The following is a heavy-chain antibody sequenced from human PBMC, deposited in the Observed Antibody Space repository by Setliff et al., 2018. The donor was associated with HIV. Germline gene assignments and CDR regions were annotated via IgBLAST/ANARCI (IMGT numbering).Heavy chain of an antibody. J-gene: IGHJ6*03. CDR2: IIPILGIA. CDR1: GGTFSSYA. V-gene: IGHV1-69*10. D-gene: IGHD6-13*01. Sequence: SVKVSCKASGGTFSSYAISWVRQAPGQGLEWMGGIIPILGIANYAQKFQGRVTITADKSTSTAYMELSSLRSEDTAVYYCAEGQSHSSPESVHYYYMDVWGKGTTVTVSS. CDR3: AEGQSHSSPESVHYYYMDV.